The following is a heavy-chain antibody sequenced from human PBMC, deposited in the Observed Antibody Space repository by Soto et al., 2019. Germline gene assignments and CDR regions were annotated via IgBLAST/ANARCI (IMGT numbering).Heavy chain of an antibody. V-gene: IGHV3-23*01. CDR3: AKDQGSSWYEINY. J-gene: IGHJ4*02. D-gene: IGHD6-13*01. Sequence: TASGFTFSNYAVTWVRQAPGKGLEWGSTISGSGGSTYYADSVKGRFTISRDNSKNTLYLQMNSLRAEDTAVYYCAKDQGSSWYEINYWGQGTLVTVSS. CDR1: GFTFSNYA. CDR2: ISGSGGST.